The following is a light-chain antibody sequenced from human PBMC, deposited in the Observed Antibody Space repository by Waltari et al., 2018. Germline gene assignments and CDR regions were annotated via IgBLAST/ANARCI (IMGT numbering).Light chain of an antibody. J-gene: IGKJ1*01. CDR2: AAS. CDR1: QGISNF. Sequence: IQLTQSPSTLSAPVGDRVTITCRASQGISNFLAWYQQKPGKAPEVLIFAASTLRTGVPSRFSGRGSGTDFTLTISSLQPEDFATYFCQQLDTYPQTFGQGTKVEIK. CDR3: QQLDTYPQT. V-gene: IGKV1-9*01.